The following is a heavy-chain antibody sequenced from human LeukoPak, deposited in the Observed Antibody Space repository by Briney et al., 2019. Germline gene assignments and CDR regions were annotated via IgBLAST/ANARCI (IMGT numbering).Heavy chain of an antibody. D-gene: IGHD3-10*01. CDR2: IKQDGSEK. V-gene: IGHV3-7*01. CDR1: GFTFSNAW. J-gene: IGHJ4*02. CDR3: ARDGITMVRGVWFDY. Sequence: GGSLRLSCAASGFTFSNAWMSWVRQAPGKGLEWVANIKQDGSEKYYVDSVKGRFTISRDNAKNSLYLQMNSLRAEDTAVYYCARDGITMVRGVWFDYWGQGTLVTVSS.